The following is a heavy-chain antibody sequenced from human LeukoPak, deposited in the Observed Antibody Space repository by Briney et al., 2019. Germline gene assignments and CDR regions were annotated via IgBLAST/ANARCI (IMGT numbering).Heavy chain of an antibody. J-gene: IGHJ5*01. Sequence: PSETLSLTCTVSGGSISSSSYYWGWIRQPPGKGLEWIGSVYYSGNTYYNPSLKSRVTISVDTSKNQFSLKLSSVTAADTAVYYCARDIAINWFYSWGQGTLVTVSS. CDR2: VYYSGNT. D-gene: IGHD2-15*01. V-gene: IGHV4-39*07. CDR1: GGSISSSSYY. CDR3: ARDIAINWFYS.